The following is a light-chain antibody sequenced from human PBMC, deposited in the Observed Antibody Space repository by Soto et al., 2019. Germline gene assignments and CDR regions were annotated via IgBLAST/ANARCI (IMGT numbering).Light chain of an antibody. J-gene: IGKJ5*01. V-gene: IGKV1-9*01. CDR2: AAS. Sequence: DIQLTQSPSFLSASAGDRVTITCRASQGISSFLAWYQQKPGRAPKLLIYAASTLQSGVPSRFSGSGSGTAFTLTITSLQPEDFATYYCQQLNFFPITFGQGTRLEIK. CDR3: QQLNFFPIT. CDR1: QGISSF.